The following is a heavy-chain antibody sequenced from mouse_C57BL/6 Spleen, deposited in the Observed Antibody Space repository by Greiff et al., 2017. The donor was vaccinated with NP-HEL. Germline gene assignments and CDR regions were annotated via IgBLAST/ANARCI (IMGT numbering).Heavy chain of an antibody. CDR2: IYPGSGNT. CDR1: GYSFTSYY. Sequence: QVQLQQSGPELVKPGASVKISCKASGYSFTSYYIHWVKQRPGQGLEWIGWIYPGSGNTKYNEKFKGKATLTADTSSSTAYMQLSSLTSEDSAVYYCARVPGTRGHCFDYWGQGTTLTVSS. V-gene: IGHV1-66*01. J-gene: IGHJ2*01. D-gene: IGHD4-1*01. CDR3: ARVPGTRGHCFDY.